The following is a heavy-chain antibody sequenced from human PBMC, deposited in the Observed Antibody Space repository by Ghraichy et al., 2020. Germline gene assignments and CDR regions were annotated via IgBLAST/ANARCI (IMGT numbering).Heavy chain of an antibody. CDR1: GFTFDDYA. CDR2: LSWNSGSI. Sequence: GGSLRLSCTASGFTFDDYAMHWVRQSPGKGLEWVAGLSWNSGSINYGDSVEGRFTISRDNAKNSLYLQMDSLRPEDMALYYCTKEMSSGVRGFAFDLWGRGTMVTVSS. D-gene: IGHD3-3*01. J-gene: IGHJ3*01. CDR3: TKEMSSGVRGFAFDL. V-gene: IGHV3-9*03.